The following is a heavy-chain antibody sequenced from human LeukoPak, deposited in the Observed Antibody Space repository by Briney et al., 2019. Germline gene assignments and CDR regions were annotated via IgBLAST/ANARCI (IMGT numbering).Heavy chain of an antibody. D-gene: IGHD1-26*01. CDR1: GGSISSSSYY. V-gene: IGHV4-39*01. CDR2: IYYTGST. J-gene: IGHJ5*02. CDR3: ARRISGSSTNWFDP. Sequence: PSETLSLTCTVSGGSISSSSYYWGWIRQPPGKGLEWIGNIYYTGSTYYSPSLKSRVTISVDTSKNQLSPKLNSVTAADTAMYYCARRISGSSTNWFDPWGQGTLVTVSS.